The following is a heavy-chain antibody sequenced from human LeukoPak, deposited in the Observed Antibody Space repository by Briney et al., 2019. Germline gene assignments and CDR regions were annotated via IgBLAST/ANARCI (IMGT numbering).Heavy chain of an antibody. V-gene: IGHV4-38-2*02. CDR2: IYHSGSS. Sequence: SDTLSLTCTVSGYSISSGYYWAWLRQPPGKGLECIEKIYHSGSSNYNPSLKSRVTISVDTSKNQFSLKLSSVSAADTAVYYCASEDARYYGSGSYYNYWGQGTLVTV. D-gene: IGHD3-10*01. CDR1: GYSISSGYY. J-gene: IGHJ4*02. CDR3: ASEDARYYGSGSYYNY.